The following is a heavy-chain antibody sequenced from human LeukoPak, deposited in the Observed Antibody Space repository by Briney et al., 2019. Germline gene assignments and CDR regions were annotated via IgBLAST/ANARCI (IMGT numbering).Heavy chain of an antibody. D-gene: IGHD6-19*01. CDR2: IYYSGST. CDR3: ARFEHSSGWYVDY. V-gene: IGHV4-59*01. CDR1: GGSISSYY. Sequence: SETLSLTCTVSGGSISSYYWSWIRQPPGKGLEWIGYIYYSGSTNYNPSLKSRVTISVDTSKNQFSLKLSSVTAADTAVYYCARFEHSSGWYVDYWGQGTLVTVSS. J-gene: IGHJ4*02.